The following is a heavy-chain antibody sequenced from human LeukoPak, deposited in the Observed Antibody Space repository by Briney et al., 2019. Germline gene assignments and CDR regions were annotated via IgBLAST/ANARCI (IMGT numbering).Heavy chain of an antibody. Sequence: GGSLRLSCAASGFTFSRHGMHWVRQAPGKGLEWVSSISSSSSYIYYADSVKGRFTISRDNAKNSLYLQMNSLRAEDTAVYYCARDQGENSYYYDSSGYCPDYWGQGTLVTVSS. J-gene: IGHJ4*02. CDR1: GFTFSRHG. V-gene: IGHV3-21*01. CDR2: ISSSSSYI. D-gene: IGHD3-22*01. CDR3: ARDQGENSYYYDSSGYCPDY.